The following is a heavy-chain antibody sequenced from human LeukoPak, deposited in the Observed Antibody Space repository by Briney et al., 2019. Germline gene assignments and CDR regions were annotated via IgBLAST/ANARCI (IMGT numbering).Heavy chain of an antibody. CDR3: ARSEDCCSGGSCYAH. V-gene: IGHV3-21*06. Sequence: GGSLRLSCATSGFIFSTYSLNWVRQAPGKGLEWVSSITGSSNFIYYADSVKGRFTISRDNAKNSLFLQMSSLRAEDTAMYYCARSEDCCSGGSCYAHWGQGILVTVSS. CDR2: ITGSSNFI. J-gene: IGHJ4*02. D-gene: IGHD2-15*01. CDR1: GFIFSTYS.